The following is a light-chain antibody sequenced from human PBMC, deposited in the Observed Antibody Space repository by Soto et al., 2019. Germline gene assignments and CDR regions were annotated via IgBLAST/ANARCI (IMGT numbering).Light chain of an antibody. J-gene: IGLJ7*01. V-gene: IGLV1-51*01. Sequence: QSVLTQPPSVSAAPGQTVTISCSGSSSNIGNNYVSWYQQLPGTAPKLLIYDNNKRPSGIPDRFSGSKSGTSATLGITGLQTGDEADYYCGTWDSSLSPLAVFGGGTQLTVL. CDR1: SSNIGNNY. CDR3: GTWDSSLSPLAV. CDR2: DNN.